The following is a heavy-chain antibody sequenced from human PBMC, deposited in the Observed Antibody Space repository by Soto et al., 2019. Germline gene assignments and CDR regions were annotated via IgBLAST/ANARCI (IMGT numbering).Heavy chain of an antibody. CDR1: GGSISSSSYY. J-gene: IGHJ3*02. V-gene: IGHV4-39*01. D-gene: IGHD6-19*01. Sequence: QLQLQESGPGLVKPSETLSLTCTVSGGSISSSSYYWGWIRQPPGKGLEWIGSIYYSGSTYYNPSLKSRVTISVDTAKNQFSLKLSSVTAADTAVYYCARLRSGWYSEAFDIWVQGTMVTVSS. CDR2: IYYSGST. CDR3: ARLRSGWYSEAFDI.